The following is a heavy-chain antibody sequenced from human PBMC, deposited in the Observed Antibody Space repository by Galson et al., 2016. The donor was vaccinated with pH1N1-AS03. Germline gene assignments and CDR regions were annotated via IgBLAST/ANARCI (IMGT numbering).Heavy chain of an antibody. D-gene: IGHD6-19*01. Sequence: SLRLSCAASGFTFDDYAMHWVRQAPGKGLEWVSGINWNSGSIGYADSVKGRFTISRDNAKNPLYLQMNSLRAEDTALYYCAKDKWAVAGSADSYFDYWGQGTLVTVSS. CDR3: AKDKWAVAGSADSYFDY. V-gene: IGHV3-9*01. CDR2: INWNSGSI. CDR1: GFTFDDYA. J-gene: IGHJ4*02.